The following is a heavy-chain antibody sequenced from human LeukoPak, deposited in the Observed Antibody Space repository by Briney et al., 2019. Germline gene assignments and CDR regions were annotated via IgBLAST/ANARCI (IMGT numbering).Heavy chain of an antibody. D-gene: IGHD4/OR15-4a*01. CDR3: ARGVLSVPPPHYYYYYYMDV. CDR2: IYTSGST. Sequence: SETLSLTCADSGGSISSYYWSWIRQPPGKGLEWIGYIYTSGSTNYNPSLKSRVTISLDTSKNQFSLKLSSVTAGDTAVYYCARGVLSVPPPHYYYYYYMDVWGKGTTVTVSS. V-gene: IGHV4-4*09. CDR1: GGSISSYY. J-gene: IGHJ6*03.